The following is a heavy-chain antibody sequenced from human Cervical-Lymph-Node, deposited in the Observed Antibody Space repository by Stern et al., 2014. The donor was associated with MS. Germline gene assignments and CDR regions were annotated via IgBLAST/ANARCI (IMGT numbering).Heavy chain of an antibody. V-gene: IGHV4-59*01. CDR1: GVSISTYY. Sequence: QVQLQESGPGLVKPSDTLSLTCTVSGVSISTYYWSWLRQPPGQGLEGISYIYYSGRTPYNPSRKSRVTMSVDTSRSQFSLKLSSVTAADTAVYYCARDVGMDSWGQGTLVTVSS. J-gene: IGHJ5*01. CDR3: ARDVGMDS. CDR2: IYYSGRT. D-gene: IGHD6-13*01.